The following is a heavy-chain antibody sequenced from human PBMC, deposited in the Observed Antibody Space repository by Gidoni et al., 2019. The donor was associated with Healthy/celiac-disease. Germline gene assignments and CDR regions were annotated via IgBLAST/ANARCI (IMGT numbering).Heavy chain of an antibody. Sequence: EVQLLESGGGLVQPGGSLRLSCAASGFTFSSYAMSWVRQAPGKGLEWVSAISGSGGSTYYADSVKGRFTISRDNSKNTLYLQMNSLRAEDTAVYYCAKVHAEFLILTYPGYYYMDVWGKGTTVTVSS. J-gene: IGHJ6*03. CDR1: GFTFSSYA. V-gene: IGHV3-23*01. CDR3: AKVHAEFLILTYPGYYYMDV. CDR2: ISGSGGST. D-gene: IGHD3-3*01.